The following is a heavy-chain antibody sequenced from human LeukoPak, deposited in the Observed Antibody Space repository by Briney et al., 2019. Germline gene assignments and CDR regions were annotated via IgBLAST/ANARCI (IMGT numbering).Heavy chain of an antibody. J-gene: IGHJ4*02. CDR2: ISSSGSTI. V-gene: IGHV3-48*03. CDR1: GFTFSSYE. Sequence: GGSLRLSCAASGFTFSSYEMNWVRKAPGKGLEWVSYISSSGSTIYYADSVKGRFTISRDNAKNSLYLQMNSLRAEDTAVYYCAREGGSGYCGGDCYPNWGQGTLVTVSS. CDR3: AREGGSGYCGGDCYPN. D-gene: IGHD2-21*02.